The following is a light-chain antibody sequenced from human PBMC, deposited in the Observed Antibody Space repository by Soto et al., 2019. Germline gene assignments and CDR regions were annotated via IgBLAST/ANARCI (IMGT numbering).Light chain of an antibody. V-gene: IGKV3-15*01. J-gene: IGKJ1*01. CDR2: GAS. Sequence: EIVMTQSPATLSVSPGERATLSCRASQSVGSNLAWYQQKPGQAPRLLIYGASTRATGIPARFSGSGSGTEFTLTFSRLQSEDFAIYFCQQYNNWPPDRTFGQGTNVEIK. CDR1: QSVGSN. CDR3: QQYNNWPPDRT.